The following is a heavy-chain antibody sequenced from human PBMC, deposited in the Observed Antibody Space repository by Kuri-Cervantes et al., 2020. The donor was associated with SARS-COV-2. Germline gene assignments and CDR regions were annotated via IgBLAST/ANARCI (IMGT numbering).Heavy chain of an antibody. CDR1: GGSFSGYY. CDR3: ARTDSPPLNWFDP. D-gene: IGHD2-21*01. CDR2: INHSGST. J-gene: IGHJ5*02. Sequence: SETLSLTCAVYGGSFSGYYWSWIRQPPGKWLEWIGEINHSGSTNYNPSLKSRVTISVDTSKNQFSLKLSSVTAADTAVYYCARTDSPPLNWFDPWGQGTLVTVSS. V-gene: IGHV4-34*01.